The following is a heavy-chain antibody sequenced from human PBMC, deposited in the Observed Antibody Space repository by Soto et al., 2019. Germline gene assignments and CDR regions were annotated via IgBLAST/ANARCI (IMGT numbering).Heavy chain of an antibody. CDR1: GFSFNNYW. V-gene: IGHV3-74*01. J-gene: IGHJ1*01. CDR2: ISTDGSTT. Sequence: GGSLRLSCAASGFSFNNYWMHWVRQVPGGGLVWVSRISTDGSTTTYADSVQGLFTISRDNAKNTLYLQMNSLRADDTAIYYCTRDQEHSSGWSYFQHWGQGTLVTVSS. CDR3: TRDQEHSSGWSYFQH. D-gene: IGHD6-19*01.